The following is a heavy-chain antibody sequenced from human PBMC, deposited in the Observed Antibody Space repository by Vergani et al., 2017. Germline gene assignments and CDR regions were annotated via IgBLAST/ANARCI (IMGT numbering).Heavy chain of an antibody. Sequence: QLQLQESGPGLVKPSETLSLTCAVSGGSISSSNWWSWVRQPPGKGLEWIGEIYHSGSTNYNPSLKSRVTISVDKSENQFSLKLSSVTAADTAVEYCARRRIAVAGIDPWGQGTLVTVSS. CDR2: IYHSGST. CDR1: GGSISSSNW. V-gene: IGHV4-4*02. D-gene: IGHD6-19*01. CDR3: ARRRIAVAGIDP. J-gene: IGHJ5*02.